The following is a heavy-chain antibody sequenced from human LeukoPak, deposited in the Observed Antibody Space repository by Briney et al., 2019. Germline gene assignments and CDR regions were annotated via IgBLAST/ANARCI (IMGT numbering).Heavy chain of an antibody. V-gene: IGHV3-74*01. Sequence: GGSLRLSCAASGFTFSSYWMHWVRQTQGKGLVWVSRINTDGSSTSYADSVKGRFTISRDNAKNTLYLQMNSLRAEDTAVYYCARDRYSSGWYGDFDCWGQGTLVTVSS. D-gene: IGHD6-19*01. J-gene: IGHJ4*02. CDR1: GFTFSSYW. CDR3: ARDRYSSGWYGDFDC. CDR2: INTDGSST.